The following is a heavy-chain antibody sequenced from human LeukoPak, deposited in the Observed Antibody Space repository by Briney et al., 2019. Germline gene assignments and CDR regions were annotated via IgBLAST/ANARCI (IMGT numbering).Heavy chain of an antibody. D-gene: IGHD3-22*01. V-gene: IGHV4-61*02. CDR2: IYTSGST. CDR1: GGSISSGSYY. J-gene: IGHJ4*02. Sequence: SETLSLTCTVSGGSISSGSYYWSWIRQPGGKGLEWIGRIYTSGSTNYNPSLKSRVTISVDTYKNQFSLKLSSVTAADTAVYYCAISGYDNSGYYLDFDYWGQGTLVTVSS. CDR3: AISGYDNSGYYLDFDY.